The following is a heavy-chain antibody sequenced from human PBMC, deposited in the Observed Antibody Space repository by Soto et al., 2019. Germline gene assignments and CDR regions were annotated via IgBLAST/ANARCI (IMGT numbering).Heavy chain of an antibody. D-gene: IGHD3-10*01. V-gene: IGHV3-11*06. Sequence: PGGSLRLSCAASGFTFSDYYMSWIRQAPGKGLEWVSYISSSSSYTNYADSVKGRFTISRDNAKKSLYLQMNSLRAEDTAVYYCARVPYYFAWGTDYGMDVWGQGTTVTVSS. J-gene: IGHJ6*02. CDR3: ARVPYYFAWGTDYGMDV. CDR1: GFTFSDYY. CDR2: ISSSSSYT.